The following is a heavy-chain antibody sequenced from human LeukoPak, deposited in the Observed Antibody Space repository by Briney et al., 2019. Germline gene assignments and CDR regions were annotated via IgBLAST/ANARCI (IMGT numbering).Heavy chain of an antibody. J-gene: IGHJ4*02. D-gene: IGHD3-22*01. CDR1: GYTFTGYY. V-gene: IGHV1-2*06. Sequence: ASVKVSCTASGYTFTGYYMHWVRQAPGQGLEWMGRINPNSGGTNYAQKFQGRVTMTRDTSISTAYMELSRLRSDDTAVYYCARDHAGSQFYYYDSSGSDYWGQGTLVTVSS. CDR3: ARDHAGSQFYYYDSSGSDY. CDR2: INPNSGGT.